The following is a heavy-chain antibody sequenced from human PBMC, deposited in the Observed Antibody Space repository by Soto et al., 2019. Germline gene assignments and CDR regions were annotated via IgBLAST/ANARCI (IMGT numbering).Heavy chain of an antibody. J-gene: IGHJ4*02. CDR3: ATVEALADTAGDY. D-gene: IGHD6-19*01. V-gene: IGHV1-69*02. CDR1: GGTFSSYT. CDR2: IIPILGIA. Sequence: QVQLVQSGAEVKKPGSSVKVSCKASGGTFSSYTISWVRQAPGQGLEWMGRIIPILGIANYAQKFQGRVTITADKSTSNAYMELSSLRSEDTPVYYCATVEALADTAGDYWGQGTLVTVSS.